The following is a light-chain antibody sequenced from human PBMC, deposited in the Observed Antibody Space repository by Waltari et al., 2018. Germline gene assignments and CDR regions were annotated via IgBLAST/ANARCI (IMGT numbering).Light chain of an antibody. V-gene: IGLV1-44*01. CDR2: WSG. Sequence: QSVLTQPPSASGTPGQRVTISCSGSASNIGGNLVNWYQQLPGKAPKLLIYWSGRRPSGVPDRFSGSKSGTSASLAISGLQSEDEADYFCASWDDSLNGHWVFGGGTKVTVL. CDR3: ASWDDSLNGHWV. J-gene: IGLJ3*02. CDR1: ASNIGGNL.